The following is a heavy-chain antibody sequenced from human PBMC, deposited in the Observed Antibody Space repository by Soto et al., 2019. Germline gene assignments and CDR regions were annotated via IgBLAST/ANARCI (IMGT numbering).Heavy chain of an antibody. D-gene: IGHD6-19*01. J-gene: IGHJ6*02. Sequence: QVQLVEAGGGVVQPGRSLRLSCAASGFTFSSYGMHWVRQAPGKGLEWVAVISYDGSNKYYADSVKGRFTISRDNSKNTLYLQMDSLRAEDMAVYCCAKDRGWLAERYYYGMDVWGQGTTVTVSS. CDR1: GFTFSSYG. CDR2: ISYDGSNK. V-gene: IGHV3-30*18. CDR3: AKDRGWLAERYYYGMDV.